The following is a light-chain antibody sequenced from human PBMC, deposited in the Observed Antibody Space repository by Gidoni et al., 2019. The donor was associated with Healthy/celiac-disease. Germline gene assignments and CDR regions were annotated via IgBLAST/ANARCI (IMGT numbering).Light chain of an antibody. CDR3: QQYGSSPRT. J-gene: IGKJ1*01. Sequence: IVLTPSPGPLALAPGESATLSCRASQSVSSSYLAWYQQKPGQAPRLLIYGASSRATGIPARFSGSGSGTDFTLTISRLEPEDFAVYYCQQYGSSPRTFGQGTKVEIK. V-gene: IGKV3-20*01. CDR1: QSVSSSY. CDR2: GAS.